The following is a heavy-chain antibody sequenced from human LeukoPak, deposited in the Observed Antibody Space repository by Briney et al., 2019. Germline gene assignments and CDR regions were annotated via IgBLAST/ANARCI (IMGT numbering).Heavy chain of an antibody. CDR2: IYYSGST. Sequence: PSQTLSLTCTVSGGSISSGEFYWSWSRQPPGKGLEWIGYIYYSGSTYYSPSLKSRVAISVDTSKNQFSLKLSSVTAADTAIYYCARGRGWSTGCWFDPWGQGTLVTVSS. CDR1: GGSISSGEFY. D-gene: IGHD1-26*01. V-gene: IGHV4-30-4*01. J-gene: IGHJ5*02. CDR3: ARGRGWSTGCWFDP.